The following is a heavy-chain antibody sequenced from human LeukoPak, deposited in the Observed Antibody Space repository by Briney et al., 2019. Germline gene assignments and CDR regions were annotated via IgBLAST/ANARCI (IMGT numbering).Heavy chain of an antibody. J-gene: IGHJ5*02. D-gene: IGHD3-9*01. CDR3: VRSVDDILTRLDP. CDR1: GYTFTGYY. V-gene: IGHV1-2*02. Sequence: ASVKVSCTPSGYTFTGYYLYWVRQAPGQGLEWMGWINPNSGGTNYAQKFEGGVTMTRDKCISTAYMELSRMRSDDTAVYYCVRSVDDILTRLDPWGQGTLVTVSS. CDR2: INPNSGGT.